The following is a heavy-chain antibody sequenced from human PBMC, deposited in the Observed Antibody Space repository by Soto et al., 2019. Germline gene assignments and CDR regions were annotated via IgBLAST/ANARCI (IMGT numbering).Heavy chain of an antibody. CDR3: ARGGIAVAGTLYFDY. Sequence: ASVKVSCQASGYTFTSYYMHWVRQAPGQGLEWMGIINPSGGSTSYAQKFQGRVTMTRDTSTSTVYMELSSLRSEDTAVYYCARGGIAVAGTLYFDYWGQGTLVTVSS. CDR2: INPSGGST. CDR1: GYTFTSYY. D-gene: IGHD6-19*01. J-gene: IGHJ4*02. V-gene: IGHV1-46*03.